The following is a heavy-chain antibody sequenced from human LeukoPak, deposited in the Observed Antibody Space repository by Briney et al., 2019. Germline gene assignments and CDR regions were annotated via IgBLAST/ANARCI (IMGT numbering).Heavy chain of an antibody. J-gene: IGHJ4*02. CDR3: ARGYYDPDY. D-gene: IGHD3-22*01. Sequence: GGSLRLSCVASGFTFSNYWMSWVRQAPGKGLEWVANVKPDESEKYYGDSVKGRFTISRDNAKNSLYLQMNSLGAEDTAVYYCARGYYDPDYWGQGTLVTVSS. CDR2: VKPDESEK. CDR1: GFTFSNYW. V-gene: IGHV3-7*01.